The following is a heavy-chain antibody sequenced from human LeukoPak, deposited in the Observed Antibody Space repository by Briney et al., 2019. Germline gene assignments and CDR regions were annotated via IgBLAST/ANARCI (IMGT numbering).Heavy chain of an antibody. Sequence: GGSLRLSCAASGFTVSSNYMSWVRQAPGKGLEWVSVIYSGGSRYYADSVKGRFTISRDNSKNTLYLQMNSLRAEDTAVYYCARGPSWGYDILTVWGQGTLVTVSS. CDR1: GFTVSSNY. J-gene: IGHJ4*02. D-gene: IGHD3-9*01. CDR3: ARGPSWGYDILTV. V-gene: IGHV3-53*01. CDR2: IYSGGSR.